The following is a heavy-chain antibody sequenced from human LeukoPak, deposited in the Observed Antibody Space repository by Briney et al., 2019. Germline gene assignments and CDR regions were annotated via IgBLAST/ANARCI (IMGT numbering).Heavy chain of an antibody. V-gene: IGHV4-31*03. CDR1: GGSISGGGYY. CDR2: IYYSGST. Sequence: SQTLSLTCTVSGGSISGGGYYWSWIRQHPGKGLEWIGYIYYSGSTYYNPSLKSRVTISVDTSKNQFSLKLSSVTAADTAVYYCARGADVLRFLEWLFSAFDIWGQGTMVTVSS. CDR3: ARGADVLRFLEWLFSAFDI. J-gene: IGHJ3*02. D-gene: IGHD3-3*01.